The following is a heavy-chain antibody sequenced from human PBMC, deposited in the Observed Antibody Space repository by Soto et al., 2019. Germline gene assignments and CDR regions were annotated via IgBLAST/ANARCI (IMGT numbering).Heavy chain of an antibody. CDR1: GGTLSGYY. CDR2: INHSGNT. V-gene: IGHV4-34*01. Sequence: PSETLSLTCAVYGGTLSGYYWSWIRQPPGKGLEWIGEINHSGNTKYNPSLKRRVTISVDMSKNQFSLKLSSVTAADTAVYYCARGDRLRYYDFWSGYPRPNPFFDYWGQGTLVTVSS. J-gene: IGHJ4*02. CDR3: ARGDRLRYYDFWSGYPRPNPFFDY. D-gene: IGHD3-3*01.